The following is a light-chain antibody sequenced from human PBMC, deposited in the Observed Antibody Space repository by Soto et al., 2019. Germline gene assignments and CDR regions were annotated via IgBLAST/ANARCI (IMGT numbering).Light chain of an antibody. J-gene: IGKJ4*01. CDR2: DAS. CDR3: QQYDNLLT. V-gene: IGKV1-33*01. Sequence: DIQMTQSPSSLSASVGDRVTITCQASQDISNSLNWYQQKPGKAPKLLIYDASNLETGVPSRFSGSGSGTDFTFTISSLQPEDIATYCCQQYDNLLTFGGGTKVDIK. CDR1: QDISNS.